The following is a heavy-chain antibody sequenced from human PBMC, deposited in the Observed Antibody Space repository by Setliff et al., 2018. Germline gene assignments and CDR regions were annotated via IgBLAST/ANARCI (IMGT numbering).Heavy chain of an antibody. V-gene: IGHV3-30*02. J-gene: IGHJ4*02. CDR3: IDGRNRAWGVY. CDR1: GFTFSGYG. Sequence: PGGSLRLSCAASGFTFSGYGMHWVRQAPGKGLEWVAFIRYDGSHKYYVDSVKGRFTISGDNAKNSLYLQMDSLRVEDTAVYYCIDGRNRAWGVYWGQGTLVTVSS. CDR2: IRYDGSHK. D-gene: IGHD7-27*01.